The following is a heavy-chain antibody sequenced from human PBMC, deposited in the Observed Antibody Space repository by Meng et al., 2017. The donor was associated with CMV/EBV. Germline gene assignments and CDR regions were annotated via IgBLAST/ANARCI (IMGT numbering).Heavy chain of an antibody. CDR2: IWYDGSNK. CDR3: AKNVGPAAIGYYYYYGMDV. D-gene: IGHD2-2*02. Sequence: EGSLRLSCAASGFTFSSYGMHWVRQAPGKGLEWVAVIWYDGSNKYYADSVKGRFTISRDNSKNTLYLQMNSLRAEDTAVYYCAKNVGPAAIGYYYYYGMDVWGQGTTVTVSS. V-gene: IGHV3-33*06. J-gene: IGHJ6*02. CDR1: GFTFSSYG.